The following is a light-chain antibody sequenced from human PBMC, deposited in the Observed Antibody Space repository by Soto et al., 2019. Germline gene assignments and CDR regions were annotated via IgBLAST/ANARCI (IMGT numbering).Light chain of an antibody. J-gene: IGLJ2*01. CDR1: SSDVGGYNY. CDR2: DVN. Sequence: QSVLSQPASMSGSPGQSITISCTGTSSDVGGYNYVSWYRQYPGKAPKLIIYDVNNRPSEVSNRFSGSKSGNTASLTISGLQAEDEADYYCSSHSSSSTLLVFGGGTKLTVL. V-gene: IGLV2-14*03. CDR3: SSHSSSSTLLV.